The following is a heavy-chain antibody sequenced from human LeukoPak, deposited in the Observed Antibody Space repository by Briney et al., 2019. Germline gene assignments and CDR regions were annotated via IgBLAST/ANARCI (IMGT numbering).Heavy chain of an antibody. J-gene: IGHJ4*02. Sequence: SETLSLTCTVSGGSISSYYWSWIRQPAGKGLEWIGRIYTSGSTNYNPSLKSRVTMSVDTSKNQFSLKLSSVTAADTAVYYCARLYVWGSYRPPFDYWGQGTLVTVSS. D-gene: IGHD3-16*02. CDR2: IYTSGST. V-gene: IGHV4-4*07. CDR1: GGSISSYY. CDR3: ARLYVWGSYRPPFDY.